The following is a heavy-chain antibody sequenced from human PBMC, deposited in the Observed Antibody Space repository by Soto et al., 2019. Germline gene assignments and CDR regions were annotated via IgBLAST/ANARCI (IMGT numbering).Heavy chain of an antibody. CDR3: AKDHSSGRYCFDY. Sequence: GGSLRLSCAASGFTFSSYAMSWVRQAPGKGLEWVSVISGSGGNTYYADSVKGRFTISRDNSKNTLYLQMNTLRAEDTAVYYCAKDHSSGRYCFDYWGQGTLVTVSS. D-gene: IGHD6-19*01. V-gene: IGHV3-23*01. CDR1: GFTFSSYA. J-gene: IGHJ4*02. CDR2: ISGSGGNT.